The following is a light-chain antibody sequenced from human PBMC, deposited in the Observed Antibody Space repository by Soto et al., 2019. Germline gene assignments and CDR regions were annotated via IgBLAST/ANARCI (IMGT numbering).Light chain of an antibody. J-gene: IGKJ5*01. V-gene: IGKV3-15*01. CDR3: LQYNHWPPLT. CDR2: AAS. CDR1: QTVKTN. Sequence: EIVMTQSPATLSLSPGEGATLSCRTSQTVKTNLDWYQHKPAQAPRILIYAASTRATGVPDRFSGSGSGTEFTLTIRSMPSEDFAVYYCLQYNHWPPLTFGQGTRLEI.